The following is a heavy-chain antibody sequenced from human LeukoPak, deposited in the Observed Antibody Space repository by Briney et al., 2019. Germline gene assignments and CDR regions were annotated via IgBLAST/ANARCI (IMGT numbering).Heavy chain of an antibody. J-gene: IGHJ4*02. Sequence: ASVRVSCKASGGTFSSYTISWVRQAPGRGLEWMGRIIPILGIANYAQKFQGRVTITADKSTSTAYKELSSLRSEDTAVYYCARDRGRFLEWLDYFDYWGQGTLVTVSS. D-gene: IGHD3-3*01. CDR1: GGTFSSYT. CDR2: IIPILGIA. CDR3: ARDRGRFLEWLDYFDY. V-gene: IGHV1-69*04.